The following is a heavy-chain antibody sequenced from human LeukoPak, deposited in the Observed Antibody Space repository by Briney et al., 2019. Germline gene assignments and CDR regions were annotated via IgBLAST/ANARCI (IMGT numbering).Heavy chain of an antibody. CDR2: IYYSGST. CDR1: GGSLSSYY. J-gene: IGHJ6*04. Sequence: PSETLSLTCTVSGGSLSSYYWSWIRQPPGKGLEWIGSIYYSGSTYYNPSLKSRVTISVDTSKNQFSLKLSSVTAADTAVYYCARKSGGRAFGMDVWGKGTTVTVSS. V-gene: IGHV4-59*04. CDR3: ARKSGGRAFGMDV. D-gene: IGHD5-12*01.